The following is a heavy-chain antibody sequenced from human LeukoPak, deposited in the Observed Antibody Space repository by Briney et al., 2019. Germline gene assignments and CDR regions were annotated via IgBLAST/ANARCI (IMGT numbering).Heavy chain of an antibody. J-gene: IGHJ6*03. CDR2: ISSSSSSTI. Sequence: GGSLRLSCAASGFTFSSYSMNWVRQGPGKGLEWVSSISSSSSSTIYYAASVKGRFTISRDNAKNSLYLQMNSLRAEDTAVYYCARVPEGTIFGVLISPYYYYYMDVWGKGTTVTVSS. CDR1: GFTFSSYS. CDR3: ARVPEGTIFGVLISPYYYYYMDV. V-gene: IGHV3-48*01. D-gene: IGHD3-3*01.